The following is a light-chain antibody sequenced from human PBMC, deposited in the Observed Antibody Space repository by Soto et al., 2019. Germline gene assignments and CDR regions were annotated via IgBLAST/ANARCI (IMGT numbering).Light chain of an antibody. CDR2: DAS. V-gene: IGKV1-5*01. CDR3: QHYNTYSPGT. J-gene: IGKJ1*01. Sequence: DIQMTQSPSILSASVGDRVTITCRASQSISSWLAWYQEKPGRGPKLLIYDASTWQSGVPSRFIGSGSGTEFTLTITSLQPDDFATYYCQHYNTYSPGTFGQGTKVDIK. CDR1: QSISSW.